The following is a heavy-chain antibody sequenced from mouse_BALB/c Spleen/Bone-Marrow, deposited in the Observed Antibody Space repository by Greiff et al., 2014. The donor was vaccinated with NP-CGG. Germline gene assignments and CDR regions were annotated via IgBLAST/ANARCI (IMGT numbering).Heavy chain of an antibody. V-gene: IGHV1S22*01. CDR2: IYPGSGST. D-gene: IGHD2-1*01. CDR3: TRRRGNYYYFDY. J-gene: IGHJ2*01. CDR1: GYTFTSYW. Sequence: LQQSGSELVRPGASVKLSCKASGYTFTSYWMHWVKQRPGQDLEWIGNIYPGSGSTNYDEKFKSKATLTVDTSSSTAYMQLSSLTSEDSAVYYCTRRRGNYYYFDYWGQGTTLTVSS.